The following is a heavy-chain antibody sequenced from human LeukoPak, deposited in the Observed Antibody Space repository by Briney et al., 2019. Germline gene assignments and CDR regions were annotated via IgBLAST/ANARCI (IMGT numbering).Heavy chain of an antibody. J-gene: IGHJ6*03. V-gene: IGHV3-23*01. CDR2: ISGSGDST. CDR3: AKDPTYYYYYMDV. Sequence: PGGSLRLSCAASGFTFNKCAMSSVRQAPGKGLEWVSAISGSGDSTYYADSVKGRFTISRDQSKNTLYLQMNSLRAEDTAVYYCAKDPTYYYYYMDVWGKGTTVTVSS. CDR1: GFTFNKCA.